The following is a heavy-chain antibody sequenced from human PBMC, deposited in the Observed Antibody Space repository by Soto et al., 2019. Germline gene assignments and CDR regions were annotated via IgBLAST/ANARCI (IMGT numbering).Heavy chain of an antibody. J-gene: IGHJ4*02. CDR3: ASPNYFFSNIEWSWSYFDY. CDR1: GGTFTKYA. D-gene: IGHD3-3*01. Sequence: QVQLVQSGAEVTKPGSSVKVSCRASGGTFTKYAISWVRQAPGQGLEWMGGFIPIFGTADYAQKFQSRVTITVDESTRTVYMDLNSLTSDDTAVYSCASPNYFFSNIEWSWSYFDYWGQGTLVTVSS. CDR2: FIPIFGTA. V-gene: IGHV1-69*01.